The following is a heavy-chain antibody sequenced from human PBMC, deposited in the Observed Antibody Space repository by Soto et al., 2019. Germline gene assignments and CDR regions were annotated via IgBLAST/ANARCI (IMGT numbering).Heavy chain of an antibody. CDR2: VSTSGGST. CDR1: GFTFSSYV. CDR3: ATWHEREHAYDV. V-gene: IGHV3-23*01. D-gene: IGHD1-1*01. Sequence: EVQLLESGGGLVQPGGSLRLSCAASGFTFSSYVMSWVRQAPGKGLEWVSAVSTSGGSTFYAGSVKGRFAISRDNSKNTLYLQMNSLRAEDTAVYYCATWHEREHAYDVWGQGTTVTVSS. J-gene: IGHJ3*01.